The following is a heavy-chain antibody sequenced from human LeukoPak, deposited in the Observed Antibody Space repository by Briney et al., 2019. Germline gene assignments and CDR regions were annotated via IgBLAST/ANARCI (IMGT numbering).Heavy chain of an antibody. CDR3: GKALPCDDFVGLQALYDY. Sequence: GGSLRLSCAASGFTFSSYGMHWVRQAPGKGLEWVAFIRYDGSNKYYADSVKGRFTISRDNSKNTLYLQMNSLRAEDTAVYYCGKALPCDDFVGLQALYDYWGQGTLVTVSS. CDR2: IRYDGSNK. J-gene: IGHJ4*02. D-gene: IGHD2-2*01. V-gene: IGHV3-30*02. CDR1: GFTFSSYG.